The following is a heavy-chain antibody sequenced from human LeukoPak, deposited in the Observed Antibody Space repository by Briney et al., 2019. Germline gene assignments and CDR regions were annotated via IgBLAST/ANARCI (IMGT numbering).Heavy chain of an antibody. J-gene: IGHJ4*02. Sequence: GGSLRLSCSASGITLMSYTIHWLRRAPGRGLEWLTLVLDNTDFAYHADSVKGRFTISRDNAKSSLYLQMNSLRAEDTAVYYCRPGGGRETMDYWGQGTLVTVSS. CDR1: GITLMSYT. CDR3: RPGGGRETMDY. CDR2: VLDNTDFA. D-gene: IGHD4/OR15-4a*01. V-gene: IGHV3-30-3*01.